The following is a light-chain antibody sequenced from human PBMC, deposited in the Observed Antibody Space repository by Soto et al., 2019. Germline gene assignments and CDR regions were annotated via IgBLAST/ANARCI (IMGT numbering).Light chain of an antibody. V-gene: IGLV1-44*01. CDR1: SSNIGRNS. CDR3: AAWDDSLNEYV. J-gene: IGLJ1*01. CDR2: GNN. Sequence: QSVLTQAPSVSGTPGQRVTLTCSGSSSNIGRNSVNWYQHLPGTAPKLLTHGNNHRPSGVPDRFSGSKSGTSASLAISGLQPEDEADYCCAAWDDSLNEYVFGDGTKV.